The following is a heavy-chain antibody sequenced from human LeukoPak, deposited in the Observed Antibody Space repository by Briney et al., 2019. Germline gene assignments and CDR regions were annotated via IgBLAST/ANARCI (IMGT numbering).Heavy chain of an antibody. J-gene: IGHJ2*01. CDR1: GFTFSNCA. CDR3: ARDAAVGYFDL. CDR2: ISSSGSTI. D-gene: IGHD6-19*01. Sequence: GGSLRLSCAASGFTFSNCAMSWVRQAPGKGLEWVSYISSSGSTIYYADSVKGRFTISRDNAKNSLYLQMNSLRAEDTAVYYCARDAAVGYFDLWGRGTLVTVSS. V-gene: IGHV3-48*03.